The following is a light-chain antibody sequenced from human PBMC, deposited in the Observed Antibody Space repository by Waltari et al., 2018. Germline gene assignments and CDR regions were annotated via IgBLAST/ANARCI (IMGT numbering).Light chain of an antibody. CDR3: QQYYSTPYT. Sequence: DIQMTQSPSSVSASVGDRVTITCRASQGISSWLAWYQQKPGRAPNLLIYAASSLQSGVPARFSGSGSGTEFTLTISSLQPEDVAVYYCQQYYSTPYTFGQGTKLEIK. V-gene: IGKV1-12*01. CDR2: AAS. CDR1: QGISSW. J-gene: IGKJ2*01.